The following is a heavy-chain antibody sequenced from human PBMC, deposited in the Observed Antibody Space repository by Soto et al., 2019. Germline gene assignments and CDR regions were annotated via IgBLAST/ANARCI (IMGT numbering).Heavy chain of an antibody. CDR2: ISGSGGTS. D-gene: IGHD6-13*01. CDR1: GFNFRSYA. CDR3: AKGRGSSWTIDY. V-gene: IGHV3-23*01. J-gene: IGHJ4*01. Sequence: DVELSESGGGLVQPGGSLRLSCAASGFNFRSYAMSWVRRAPGKGLEWVSAISGSGGTSYFADSVRGRFTISRDNSKNTLYLQLSSLRVEDTAEYFCAKGRGSSWTIDYWGYGTLVTGSS.